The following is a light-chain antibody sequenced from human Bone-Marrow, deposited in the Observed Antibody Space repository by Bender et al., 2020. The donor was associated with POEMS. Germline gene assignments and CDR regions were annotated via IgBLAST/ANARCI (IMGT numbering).Light chain of an antibody. V-gene: IGLV2-14*03. Sequence: QSALTQPASVSESPGQSITISCTGTSSDVGVYGYVSWYQQHPGKAPKLLIYDVSNRPSGVSNRFSGSKSGNTASLTISGLQAEDEADYYCSSYTSSSTLVVFGGGTKLTVL. J-gene: IGLJ2*01. CDR3: SSYTSSSTLVV. CDR1: SSDVGVYGY. CDR2: DVS.